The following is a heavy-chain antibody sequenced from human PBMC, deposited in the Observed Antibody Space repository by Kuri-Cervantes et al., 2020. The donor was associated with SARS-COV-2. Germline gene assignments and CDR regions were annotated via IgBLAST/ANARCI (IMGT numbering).Heavy chain of an antibody. CDR1: GFIFSDYY. CDR2: IGPSGTTK. J-gene: IGHJ4*02. CDR3: AKDQHGIIVVIAAIDY. D-gene: IGHD2-15*01. V-gene: IGHV3-11*04. Sequence: GESLKISCTASGFIFSDYYMTWIRQAPGKGLEWVSNIGPSGTTKYYADSVKGRFTISRDNAKNSLYLQMSSLTAEDTAVYYCAKDQHGIIVVIAAIDYWGQGTLVTVSS.